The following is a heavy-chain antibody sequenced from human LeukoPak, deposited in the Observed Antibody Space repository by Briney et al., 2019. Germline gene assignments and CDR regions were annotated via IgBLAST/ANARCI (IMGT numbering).Heavy chain of an antibody. J-gene: IGHJ4*02. CDR1: GFTFHGYP. D-gene: IGHD1-26*01. CDR2: ISGSGLST. Sequence: PGGSLRLSCAASGFTFHGYPMTWVRQAPGKGLEWVSTISGSGLSTYYADSVKGRFSISRDNSNQTLYLQMSSVRADDTAVYYCARGQGVVGATTRGYFRYWGQGALVTVSS. CDR3: ARGQGVVGATTRGYFRY. V-gene: IGHV3-23*01.